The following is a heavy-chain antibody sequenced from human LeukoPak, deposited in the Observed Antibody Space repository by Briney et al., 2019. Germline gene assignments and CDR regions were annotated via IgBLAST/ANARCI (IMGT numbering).Heavy chain of an antibody. CDR2: ISGSGGTT. J-gene: IGHJ4*02. D-gene: IGHD6-19*01. CDR3: AKDKSRIAVAAADY. Sequence: GGSLRLSCAASGFTFSNYAMSWVRQAPGKGLEWVSGISGSGGTTYYADSVRGRFTTSRDNSKNTLYLQVNSLRAEDTAIYYCAKDKSRIAVAAADYWGQGTLVTVSS. CDR1: GFTFSNYA. V-gene: IGHV3-23*01.